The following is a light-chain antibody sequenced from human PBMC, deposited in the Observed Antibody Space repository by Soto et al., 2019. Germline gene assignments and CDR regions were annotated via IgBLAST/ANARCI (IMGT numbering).Light chain of an antibody. CDR1: QSVSSY. CDR2: DAS. V-gene: IGKV3-11*01. J-gene: IGKJ5*01. CDR3: QQRSNWIT. Sequence: EIVLTQSPATLSLSPGERVTLSCRASQSVSSYLAWYQQKPGQAPRLLIYDASSRATGIPGRFSGSGSGTDFTLTISPLEPEDFAVYYCQQRSNWITFGQGTRLEIK.